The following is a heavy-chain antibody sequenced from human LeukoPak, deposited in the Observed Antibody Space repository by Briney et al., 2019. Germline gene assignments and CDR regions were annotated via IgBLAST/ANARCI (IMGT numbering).Heavy chain of an antibody. CDR1: GYTLTSYA. CDR2: INAGNGNT. D-gene: IGHD6-6*01. V-gene: IGHV1-3*01. CDR3: ARDPEYSSSSSLFDP. J-gene: IGHJ5*02. Sequence: ASVKVSCKASGYTLTSYALHWVRQAPGQRLEWMGWINAGNGNTKYSQKFQGRVTITRNTSASTAYMELSSLRSEDTAVYYCARDPEYSSSSSLFDPWGQGTLVTVSS.